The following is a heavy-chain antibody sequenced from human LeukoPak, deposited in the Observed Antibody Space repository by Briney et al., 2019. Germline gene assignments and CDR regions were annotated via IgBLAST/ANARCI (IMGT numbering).Heavy chain of an antibody. CDR2: IIPIFGTA. Sequence: SVKVSCKASGGTFSSYAISWVRQAPGQGLEWMGGIIPIFGTANYAQKFQGRVTITADESTSTAYMELSSLRSEDTAVYYCAREFFCGGDCYFFDYWGQETLVTVSS. CDR3: AREFFCGGDCYFFDY. J-gene: IGHJ4*02. CDR1: GGTFSSYA. D-gene: IGHD2-21*02. V-gene: IGHV1-69*01.